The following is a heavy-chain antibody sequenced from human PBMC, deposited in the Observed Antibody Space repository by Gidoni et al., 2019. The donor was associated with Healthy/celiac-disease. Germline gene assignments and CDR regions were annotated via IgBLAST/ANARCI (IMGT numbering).Heavy chain of an antibody. J-gene: IGHJ3*02. CDR1: GGSISSGCYS. D-gene: IGHD3-22*01. V-gene: IGHV4-31*03. Sequence: QVQLQESGPGLVKPSQTLSLTCTVPGGSISSGCYSWRCLPQHPGKGLEWIGYIYYLGSTYYNPSIKSRVTISVDTSKNQFSLELSSVTAADTAVYYCARDLFPQTYYYDSSGRALPDAFDIWGQGTMVTVSS. CDR2: IYYLGST. CDR3: ARDLFPQTYYYDSSGRALPDAFDI.